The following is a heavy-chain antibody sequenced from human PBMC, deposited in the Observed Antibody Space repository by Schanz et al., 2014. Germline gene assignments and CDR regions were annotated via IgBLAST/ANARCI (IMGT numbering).Heavy chain of an antibody. CDR1: GFTFSSYA. D-gene: IGHD1-26*01. CDR3: ARNRGSGGQNWYFDL. V-gene: IGHV3-23*03. Sequence: EVQLLESGGGLVQPGGSLRLSCAASGFTFSSYAMSWVRQAPGKGLEWVSFVHPGGSTYYPDSVKGRFTISRDSSKNSLYLQMNSLRADDTAVYYCARNRGSGGQNWYFDLWGRGTLVTVSS. J-gene: IGHJ2*01. CDR2: FVHPGGST.